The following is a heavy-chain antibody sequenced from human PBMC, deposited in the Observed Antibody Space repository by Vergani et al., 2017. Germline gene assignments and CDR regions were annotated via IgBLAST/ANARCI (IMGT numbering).Heavy chain of an antibody. V-gene: IGHV4-30-4*08. Sequence: QVHLQESGPGLLKPSQTLTLTCTVSGDSISNGDRYWSWIRQPPGKGLEWIGYIYYSGTTYYNPSLTSRLTISVDTSKNQISLRLTSVNAADTAVYFCAXVGGPTSYYGFDYWGQGTLVTVSS. J-gene: IGHJ4*02. D-gene: IGHD3-10*01. CDR2: IYYSGTT. CDR3: AXVGGPTSYYGFDY. CDR1: GDSISNGDRY.